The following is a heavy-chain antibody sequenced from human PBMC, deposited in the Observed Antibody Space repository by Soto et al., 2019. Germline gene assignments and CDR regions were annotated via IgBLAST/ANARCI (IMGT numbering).Heavy chain of an antibody. CDR2: ISGSGGST. Sequence: PGGSLRLSCAASGFTFSSYAMSWVRQAPGKGLEWVSAISGSGGSTYYADSVKGRFTISRDNSKNTLYLQMNSLRAEDTAVYYCAKDPEGGQQLPSFSDYWGQGTLVTVS. J-gene: IGHJ4*02. D-gene: IGHD6-13*01. CDR1: GFTFSSYA. CDR3: AKDPEGGQQLPSFSDY. V-gene: IGHV3-23*01.